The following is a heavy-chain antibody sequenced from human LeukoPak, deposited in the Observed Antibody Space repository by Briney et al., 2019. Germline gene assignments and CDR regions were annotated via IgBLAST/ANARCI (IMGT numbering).Heavy chain of an antibody. J-gene: IGHJ3*02. D-gene: IGHD3-22*01. CDR1: GFTFSSYG. Sequence: PGGSLRLSCVASGFTFSSYGMHWVRQAPGKGLEWVSVILYDGSYKYYADSVKGRFIISRDNSKNTLYLQMNSLRTEDTAVYYCAKQVITYDASDIWGQGSLVTVSS. CDR3: AKQVITYDASDI. V-gene: IGHV3-30*18. CDR2: ILYDGSYK.